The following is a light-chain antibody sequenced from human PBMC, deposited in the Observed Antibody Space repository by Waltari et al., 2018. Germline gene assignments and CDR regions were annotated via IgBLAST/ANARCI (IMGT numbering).Light chain of an antibody. V-gene: IGKV3-20*01. CDR2: DAF. Sequence: SCMASRSFSAIFLAGYQQKPGQAPRLLIHDAFRRATGVPDRCSGSGSETDFTLNINRLEPDDFAVYFCQQYGSSVSFGGGTKLEIK. CDR1: RSFSAIF. J-gene: IGKJ4*01. CDR3: QQYGSSVS.